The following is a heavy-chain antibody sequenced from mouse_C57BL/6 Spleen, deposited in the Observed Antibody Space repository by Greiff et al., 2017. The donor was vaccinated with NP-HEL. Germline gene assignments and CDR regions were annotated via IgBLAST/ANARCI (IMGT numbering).Heavy chain of an antibody. CDR1: GYTFTDYY. CDR2: INPYNGGT. J-gene: IGHJ2*01. D-gene: IGHD2-5*01. Sequence: VQLQQSGPVLVKPGASVKMSCKASGYTFTDYYMNWVKQSHGKSLEWIGVINPYNGGTSYNQKFKGKATLTVDKSSSTAYMELNSLTSEDSAVYYCAKVGDSNSFDYWGQGTTLTVSS. CDR3: AKVGDSNSFDY. V-gene: IGHV1-19*01.